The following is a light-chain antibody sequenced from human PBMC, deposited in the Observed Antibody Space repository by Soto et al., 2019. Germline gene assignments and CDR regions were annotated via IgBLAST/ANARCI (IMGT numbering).Light chain of an antibody. V-gene: IGLV4-69*01. CDR1: SVHSSYA. J-gene: IGLJ3*02. Sequence: QLVLTQSPSASASLGASVKLTCTLSSVHSSYAIAWHQQQPEKGPRYLMKLNSDGSHSKWDGIPDRFSGSSSGAERYLTISSLQSEDEADYYCQTWGTGPWVFGGGTKLTVL. CDR3: QTWGTGPWV. CDR2: LNSDGSH.